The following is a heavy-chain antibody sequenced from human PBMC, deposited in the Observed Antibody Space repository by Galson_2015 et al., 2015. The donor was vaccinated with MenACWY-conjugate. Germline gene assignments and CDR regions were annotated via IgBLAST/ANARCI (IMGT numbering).Heavy chain of an antibody. CDR3: ARGGFDWLPDPLDY. J-gene: IGHJ4*02. D-gene: IGHD3-9*01. CDR1: GYTFTSYA. Sequence: SVKVSCKASGYTFTSYAMHWVRQAPGQRLEWMGWINAGNGNTKYSQKFQGRVTITRDTSASTAYMELSSLRSEDTAVYYCARGGFDWLPDPLDYWGQGTLVTVSS. CDR2: INAGNGNT. V-gene: IGHV1-3*01.